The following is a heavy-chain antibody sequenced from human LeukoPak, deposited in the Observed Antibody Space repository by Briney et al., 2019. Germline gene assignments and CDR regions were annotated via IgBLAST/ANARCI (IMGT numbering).Heavy chain of an antibody. CDR1: GFTFDDYG. J-gene: IGHJ3*02. CDR2: INWNGGST. V-gene: IGHV3-20*01. D-gene: IGHD3-10*01. CDR3: ARVKSVWFGESQGAFDI. Sequence: GGSLRLSCAASGFTFDDYGMSWVRQAPGKGLEWVSGINWNGGSTGYADSVKGRFTISRDNAKNSLYLQMNSLRAEDTALYHCARVKSVWFGESQGAFDIWGQGTMVTDSS.